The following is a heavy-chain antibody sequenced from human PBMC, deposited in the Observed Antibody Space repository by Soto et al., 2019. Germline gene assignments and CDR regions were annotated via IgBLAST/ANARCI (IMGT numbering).Heavy chain of an antibody. D-gene: IGHD3-10*01. J-gene: IGHJ5*02. CDR3: ARGGSGSLNWSDP. CDR1: GGSISSYY. V-gene: IGHV4-59*08. CDR2: IYYSGST. Sequence: SETLSLTCTVSGGSISSYYWSWIRQPPGKGLEWIGYIYYSGSTNYNPSLKSRVTISVDTSKNQFSLKLSSVTAAYTAVYYCARGGSGSLNWSDPWGQGTLVTVSS.